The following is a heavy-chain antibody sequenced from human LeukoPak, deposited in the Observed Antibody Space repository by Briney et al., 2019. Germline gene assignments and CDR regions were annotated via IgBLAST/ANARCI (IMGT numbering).Heavy chain of an antibody. CDR1: GGSISSGGYY. D-gene: IGHD6-19*01. J-gene: IGHJ4*02. V-gene: IGHV4-31*03. CDR2: IYYSGST. Sequence: SQTLSLTCTVSGGSISSGGYYWSWIRQHPGKGLEWIGYIYYSGSTYYNPSLKSRVTISVDTSKNQFSLKLSSVTAADTAVYYCARLTQQWLSEYFDYWGQGTLVTVSS. CDR3: ARLTQQWLSEYFDY.